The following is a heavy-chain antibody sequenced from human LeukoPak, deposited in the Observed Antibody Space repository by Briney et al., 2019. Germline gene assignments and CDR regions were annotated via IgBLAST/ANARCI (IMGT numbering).Heavy chain of an antibody. J-gene: IGHJ4*02. CDR3: AREGLTNRKFDY. D-gene: IGHD1-14*01. V-gene: IGHV4-4*08. CDR2: IYTSGST. Sequence: SETLSLTWTVPGGSISSYYCSWVRQPPAKGLERIGRIYTSGSTNYNPPLKSRVTISVDTPKNQFSLKLSSVTAADTAVYYCAREGLTNRKFDYGGQGTLVTVSS. CDR1: GGSISSYY.